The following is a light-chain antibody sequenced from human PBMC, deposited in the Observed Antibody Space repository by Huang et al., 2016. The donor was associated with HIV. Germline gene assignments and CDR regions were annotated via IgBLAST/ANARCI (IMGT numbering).Light chain of an antibody. V-gene: IGKV1-9*01. CDR2: AAS. Sequence: IQLTQSPSSLSLLIGDRVTITCRASQDITNYLAWYQQKPRQPPKLLIYAASALPGGVPSRFSGSGSGRNFTLNINNLQPEDFGTYYCQQLNSYPITFGQGTRLEIK. J-gene: IGKJ5*01. CDR3: QQLNSYPIT. CDR1: QDITNY.